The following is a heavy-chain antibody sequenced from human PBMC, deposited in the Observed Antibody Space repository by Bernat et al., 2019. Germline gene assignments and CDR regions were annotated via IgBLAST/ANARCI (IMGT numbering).Heavy chain of an antibody. CDR2: IIPIFGTA. V-gene: IGHV1-69*06. CDR3: ARCIAARSVWYFDL. Sequence: QVQLVQSGAEVKKPGSSVKVSCKASGGTFSSYAISWVRQAPGQGLAWMGGIIPIFGTANYAQKFQGRVTITADKSTSTAYMELSRLRSEDTAVYYCARCIAARSVWYFDLWGRGTLVTVSS. J-gene: IGHJ2*01. D-gene: IGHD6-6*01. CDR1: GGTFSSYA.